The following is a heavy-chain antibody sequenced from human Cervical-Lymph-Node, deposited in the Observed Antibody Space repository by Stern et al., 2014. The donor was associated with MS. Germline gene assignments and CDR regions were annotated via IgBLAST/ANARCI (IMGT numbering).Heavy chain of an antibody. CDR1: GYTFTSYY. Sequence: QVQLVQSGAEVKKPGASVKVSCKASGYTFTSYYMHWVRQAPGQGLERMGIINPSGGSTSYAQKFQGRVTMTRDTSTSTVYMELSSLRSEDTAVYYCARETGTYCGGDCLDYWGQGTLVTVSS. V-gene: IGHV1-46*03. CDR2: INPSGGST. CDR3: ARETGTYCGGDCLDY. D-gene: IGHD2-21*02. J-gene: IGHJ4*02.